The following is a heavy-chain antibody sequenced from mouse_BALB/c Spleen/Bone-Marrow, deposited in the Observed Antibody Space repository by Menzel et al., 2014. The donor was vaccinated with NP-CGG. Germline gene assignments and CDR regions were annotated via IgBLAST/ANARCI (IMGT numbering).Heavy chain of an antibody. CDR1: GFTFSSYA. D-gene: IGHD1-2*01. J-gene: IGHJ1*01. V-gene: IGHV5-6-5*01. CDR3: ASLTTAHWYFDV. CDR2: ISSRGST. Sequence: EVQVVESGGGLLKPGGSLKLSCAASGFTFSSYAVSWVRQSPEKRLEWVASISSRGSTYYPDSVKGRFTISRDNARNILYLQMSSLRSEDTAMYYCASLTTAHWYFDVWGAGTTVTVSS.